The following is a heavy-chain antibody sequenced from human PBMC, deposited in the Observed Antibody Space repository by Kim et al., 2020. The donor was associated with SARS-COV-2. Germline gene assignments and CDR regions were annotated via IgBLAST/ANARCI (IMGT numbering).Heavy chain of an antibody. V-gene: IGHV3-33*01. CDR1: GFTFPDYA. CDR2: IWHDGSNK. CDR3: VRAGIQLSFDF. D-gene: IGHD5-18*01. J-gene: IGHJ5*01. Sequence: GSLRLSCAASGFTFPDYAMHWVRPAPGRGLGWVAIIWHDGSNKYYADSVKGRFTISRDNSKDTLYLQMNSLRAEDAAVYYCVRAGIQLSFDFWGQGTLVTVS.